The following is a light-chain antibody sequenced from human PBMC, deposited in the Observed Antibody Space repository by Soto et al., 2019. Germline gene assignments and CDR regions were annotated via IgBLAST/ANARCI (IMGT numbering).Light chain of an antibody. Sequence: EIVMTPSPATVSVSPVERATLSCRASQNVNSNLAWYQQKPGQAPRLLIYGASSRATGIPDRFSGSGSGTDFTLTISRLEPEDFAVYYCKQYGSSKTCGQGTKVDIK. CDR2: GAS. CDR3: KQYGSSKT. CDR1: QNVNSN. V-gene: IGKV3-20*01. J-gene: IGKJ1*01.